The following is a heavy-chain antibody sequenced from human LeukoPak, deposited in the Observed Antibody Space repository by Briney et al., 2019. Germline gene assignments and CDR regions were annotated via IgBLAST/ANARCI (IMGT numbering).Heavy chain of an antibody. CDR2: IVPSDSET. D-gene: IGHD5-18*01. V-gene: IGHV5-51*01. CDR3: ARQTAMGRSGDY. Sequence: GESLKFSCKASGYSLTSYWIGWVGKLPGKGLEWLGIIVPSDSETRYTPSFQGQVTISVDNSLTTAYLQWNSLKASDTAMYYCARQTAMGRSGDYWGQGTLVTVSS. CDR1: GYSLTSYW. J-gene: IGHJ4*02.